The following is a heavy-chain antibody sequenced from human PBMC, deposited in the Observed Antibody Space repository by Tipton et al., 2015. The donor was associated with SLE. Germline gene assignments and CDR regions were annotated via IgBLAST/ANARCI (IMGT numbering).Heavy chain of an antibody. CDR2: MSYSGST. CDR1: GGSINISPYY. D-gene: IGHD5-12*01. V-gene: IGHV4-31*03. CDR3: ARGGVGGYDYFDH. Sequence: TLSLTCTVSGGSINISPYYWNWIRQHPGKGLEWIGHMSYSGSTYYNPSLKSRITISVDTSKNHFSLKLSSVTAADTAVYYCARGGVGGYDYFDHWGQGTLVTVSS. J-gene: IGHJ4*02.